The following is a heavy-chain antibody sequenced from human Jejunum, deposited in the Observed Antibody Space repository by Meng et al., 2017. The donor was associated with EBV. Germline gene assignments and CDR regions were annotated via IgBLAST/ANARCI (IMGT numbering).Heavy chain of an antibody. V-gene: IGHV7-4-1*02. CDR3: ARVRGYSYGRLFDY. CDR1: GYSFTTSA. D-gene: IGHD5-18*01. CDR2: INTNTGNA. Sequence: QVQRVHPWWAFRNPGPSVTVSCKASGYSFTTSAKNWVRQATGRGVEWMGWINTNTGNATYAQGVTGRFVFSLDTSVSKAYLQISRLKAEDNAVYYCARVRGYSYGRLFDYWGQGTLVTVSS. J-gene: IGHJ4*02.